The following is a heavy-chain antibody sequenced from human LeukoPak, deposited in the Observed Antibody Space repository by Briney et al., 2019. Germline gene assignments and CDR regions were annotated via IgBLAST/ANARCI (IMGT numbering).Heavy chain of an antibody. CDR1: GYTFTSYG. D-gene: IGHD3-22*01. CDR2: IIPIFATA. Sequence: SVKVSCKASGYTFTSYGISWVRQAPGQGLEWMGGIIPIFATANYAQKFQGRVTITADESTSTAYMELSSLRSEDTAVYYCARGPITTRSHFDYWGQGTLVTVSS. V-gene: IGHV1-69*13. J-gene: IGHJ4*02. CDR3: ARGPITTRSHFDY.